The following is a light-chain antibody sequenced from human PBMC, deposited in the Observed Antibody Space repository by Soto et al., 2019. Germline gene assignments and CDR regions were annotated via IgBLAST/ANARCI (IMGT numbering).Light chain of an antibody. Sequence: QSVLTQPPSVSGAPGQRVTISCTGSSSNIGAGYVVHWYQQLPGTAPKLLIYGNSNRPSGVPHRFSGPKSGTSASLAITGLQSENESAYDCQSYDCCPGALFGGG. V-gene: IGLV1-40*01. CDR3: QSYDCCPGAL. J-gene: IGLJ2*01. CDR1: SSNIGAGYV. CDR2: GNS.